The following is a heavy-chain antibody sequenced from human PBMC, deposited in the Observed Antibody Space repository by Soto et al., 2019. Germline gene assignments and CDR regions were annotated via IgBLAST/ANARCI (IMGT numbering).Heavy chain of an antibody. D-gene: IGHD5-12*01. CDR2: INPNSGGT. V-gene: IGHV1-2*04. CDR1: GYTFTGYY. CDR3: ARDRGSCGYSGYDCAFDI. Sequence: ASVKVSCKASGYTFTGYYMHWVRQAPGQGLEWMGWINPNSGGTNYAQKFQGWVTMTRDTSISTAYMELSRLRSDDTAVYYCARDRGSCGYSGYDCAFDIWGKGTMVTVSS. J-gene: IGHJ3*02.